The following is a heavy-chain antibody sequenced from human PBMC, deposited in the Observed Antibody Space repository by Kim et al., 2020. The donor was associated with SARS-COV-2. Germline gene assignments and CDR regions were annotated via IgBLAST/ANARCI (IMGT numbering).Heavy chain of an antibody. Sequence: ASVKVSCKASGYTFTSHYMHWVRQAPGQGLEWMGIINPNGGDTSYAQKFQGRVTMTRDTSTSTVYMEVRSLRSEDTAVYYCARASFTSSSSTFDPWGQGTLVTVSS. V-gene: IGHV1-46*01. J-gene: IGHJ5*02. CDR2: INPNGGDT. D-gene: IGHD6-6*01. CDR1: GYTFTSHY. CDR3: ARASFTSSSSTFDP.